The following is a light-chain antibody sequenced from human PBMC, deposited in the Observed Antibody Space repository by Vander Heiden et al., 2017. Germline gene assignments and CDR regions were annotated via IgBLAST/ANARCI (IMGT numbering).Light chain of an antibody. Sequence: QSALTQPASVSGSPGQSITISCPGTSSDVGSYNLVSWYQQHPGKAPKLMIYEVSKRPAGVSNRFSGSKSGNTASLTIAGLQAEDEADDYCCSYAGSSTGGFYVFGTGTKVTVL. J-gene: IGLJ1*01. CDR3: CSYAGSSTGGFYV. V-gene: IGLV2-23*02. CDR2: EVS. CDR1: SSDVGSYNL.